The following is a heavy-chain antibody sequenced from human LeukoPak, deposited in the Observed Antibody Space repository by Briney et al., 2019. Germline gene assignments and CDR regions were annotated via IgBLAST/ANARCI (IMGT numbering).Heavy chain of an antibody. CDR2: IIPIFGTA. J-gene: IGHJ4*01. CDR1: GGTFSSYA. Sequence: ASVKVSCKASGGTFSSYAISWVRQAPGQGLEWMGGIIPIFGTANYAQKFQGRVTITTDESTSTAYMELSSLRSEDTAVYYCARTHFYDSGGYYYYEYYFDYWGQGTLGTVSS. D-gene: IGHD3-22*01. V-gene: IGHV1-69*05. CDR3: ARTHFYDSGGYYYYEYYFDY.